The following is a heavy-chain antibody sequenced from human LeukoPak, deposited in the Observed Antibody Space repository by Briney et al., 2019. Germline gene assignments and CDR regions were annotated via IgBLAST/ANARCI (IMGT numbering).Heavy chain of an antibody. CDR3: ARENRYGSGSYSDY. J-gene: IGHJ4*02. Sequence: ESGGSLRLSCAASGFTFSDYEMNWVRQAPGKGLEWVSHISTSGSIIHYADSVEGRFTISRDNAKNSLYLQMNSLRAEDTAVYYCARENRYGSGSYSDYWGQGTLVTVSS. V-gene: IGHV3-48*03. D-gene: IGHD3-10*01. CDR1: GFTFSDYE. CDR2: ISTSGSII.